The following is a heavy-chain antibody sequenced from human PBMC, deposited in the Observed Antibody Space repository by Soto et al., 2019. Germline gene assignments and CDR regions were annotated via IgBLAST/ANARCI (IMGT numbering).Heavy chain of an antibody. D-gene: IGHD3-3*01. CDR3: ARDSGQLRFLEWLSYGMDV. Sequence: GGSLRLSCAASGFTFSNAWMNWVRQAPGKGLEWVGRIKSKTDGGTTDYAAPVKGRFTISRDDSKNTLYLQMNSLRAEDTAVYYCARDSGQLRFLEWLSYGMDVWGQGTTVTVSS. J-gene: IGHJ6*02. CDR2: IKSKTDGGTT. V-gene: IGHV3-15*07. CDR1: GFTFSNAW.